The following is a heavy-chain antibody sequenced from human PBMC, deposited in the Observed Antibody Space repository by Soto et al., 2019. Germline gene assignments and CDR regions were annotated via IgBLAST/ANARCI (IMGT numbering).Heavy chain of an antibody. CDR2: INHRGSS. CDR3: ARAGFSNGFYGTFDY. V-gene: IGHV4-34*01. CDR1: GGSFNSYY. J-gene: IGHJ4*02. D-gene: IGHD6-19*01. Sequence: PSETLSLTCAVDGGSFNSYYWSWIRQPPGKGLEWIAEINHRGSSNRNPALESRITISVDTSKNQFFLELNSVTAADTAVYYCARAGFSNGFYGTFDYWGQGTLVT.